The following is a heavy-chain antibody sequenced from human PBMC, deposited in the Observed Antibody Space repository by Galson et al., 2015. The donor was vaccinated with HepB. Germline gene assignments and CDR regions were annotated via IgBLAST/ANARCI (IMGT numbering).Heavy chain of an antibody. J-gene: IGHJ4*02. V-gene: IGHV3-23*01. CDR1: GFSFSSYA. D-gene: IGHD5-12*01. Sequence: SLRLSCAASGFSFSSYAMSWVRQAPGKGLEWVSAISGGGRSTYYADPVEGRFTISRDNSKNTLYLQMNSLRAEDTALYYCAKQCGSEKCYFDCWGQGTLVTVSS. CDR3: AKQCGSEKCYFDC. CDR2: ISGGGRST.